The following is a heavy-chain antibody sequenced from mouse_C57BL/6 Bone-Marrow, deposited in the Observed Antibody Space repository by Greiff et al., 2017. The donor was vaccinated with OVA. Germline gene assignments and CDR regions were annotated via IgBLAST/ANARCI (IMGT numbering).Heavy chain of an antibody. V-gene: IGHV1-64*01. D-gene: IGHD1-1*01. CDR3: ARKVNYGAMDY. Sequence: VQLQQSGAELVKPGASVKLSCKASGYTFTSYWMHWVKQRPGQGLEWIGMIHPNSGSTNYNEKFKSKATLTVDKSSSTAYMQLSSLTSEDSAVYYCARKVNYGAMDYWGQGTSVTVSS. CDR1: GYTFTSYW. CDR2: IHPNSGST. J-gene: IGHJ4*01.